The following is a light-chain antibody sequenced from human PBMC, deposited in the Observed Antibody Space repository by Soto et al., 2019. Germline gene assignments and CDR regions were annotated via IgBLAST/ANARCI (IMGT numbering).Light chain of an antibody. CDR3: QHYTSYSQT. CDR2: DAS. CDR1: QNINSW. J-gene: IGKJ1*01. V-gene: IGKV1-5*01. Sequence: DTQMTQSPSILSASIGDRVTITCRASQNINSWLAWYQQKPGKAPNLLIYDASSLESGVPSRFSGSGSGTEFILTIDSLQPDDFATYYCQHYTSYSQTFGQGTKVEI.